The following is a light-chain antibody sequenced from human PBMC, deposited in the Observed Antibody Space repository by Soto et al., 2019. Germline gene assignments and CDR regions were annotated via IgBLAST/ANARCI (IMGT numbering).Light chain of an antibody. CDR1: TSNIGSNT. CDR2: SND. J-gene: IGLJ3*02. Sequence: QSVLTQPPSASGTPGQRVTISCSGTTSNIGSNTVSWYHHLPGTAPKLLIYSNDQRPSGVPDRFSGSKSGTSASLAISGLQSEDAADYYCAIWDLTLSAWVFGGGTKVTVL. CDR3: AIWDLTLSAWV. V-gene: IGLV1-44*01.